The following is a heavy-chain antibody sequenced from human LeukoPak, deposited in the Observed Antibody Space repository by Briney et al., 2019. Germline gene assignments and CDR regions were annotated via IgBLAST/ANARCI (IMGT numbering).Heavy chain of an antibody. CDR3: AKCGEFIAASYNWFDR. J-gene: IGHJ5*02. CDR2: INPNSGGT. D-gene: IGHD6-13*01. CDR1: GYTFTDYY. Sequence: GASVKVSCKASGYTFTDYYMHWVRQAPGQGLEWMGRINPNSGGTKYAQKFQGRVTMTRDTSISTAYMELNRLTSDDTAVYYCAKCGEFIAASYNWFDRCGPGTLVTVSS. V-gene: IGHV1-2*06.